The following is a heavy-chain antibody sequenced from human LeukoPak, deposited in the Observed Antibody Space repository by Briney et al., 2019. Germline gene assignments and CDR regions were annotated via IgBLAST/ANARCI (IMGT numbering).Heavy chain of an antibody. CDR2: INPNSGGT. CDR3: ATRPYYDIWTGPQDDFDI. CDR1: GYTFTGYY. D-gene: IGHD3-9*01. J-gene: IGHJ3*02. Sequence: ASVKVSCKASGYTFTGYYMHWVRQAPGQGLEGMGWINPNSGGTNYAQKFQDRVTMTRDTSISTAYMELSRLRSDDTAVYYCATRPYYDIWTGPQDDFDIWGQGTMVTVSS. V-gene: IGHV1-2*02.